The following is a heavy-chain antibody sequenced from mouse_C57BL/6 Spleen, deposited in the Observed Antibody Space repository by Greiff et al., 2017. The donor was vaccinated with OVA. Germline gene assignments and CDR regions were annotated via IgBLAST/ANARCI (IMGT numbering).Heavy chain of an antibody. V-gene: IGHV1-15*01. Sequence: QVQLQQSGAELVRPGASVTLSCKASGYTFTDYEMHWVKQTPVHGLEWIGAIDPETGGTAYNQKFKGKAILTADKSSSTAYMELRSLTSADSADDYCTGPFSTTVVATNYWGQGTTLTVSS. J-gene: IGHJ2*01. CDR3: TGPFSTTVVATNY. CDR1: GYTFTDYE. CDR2: IDPETGGT. D-gene: IGHD1-1*01.